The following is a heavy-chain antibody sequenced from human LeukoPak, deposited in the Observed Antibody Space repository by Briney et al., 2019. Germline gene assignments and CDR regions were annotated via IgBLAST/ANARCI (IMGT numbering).Heavy chain of an antibody. CDR3: ARGGQWPTNWFDP. CDR2: ISSSSSYI. CDR1: GFTFSSYS. J-gene: IGHJ5*02. Sequence: GGSLRLSCAASGFTFSSYSMNWVRQAPGKGLEWVSSISSSSSYIYYADSVKGRFTISRDNAKNSLYLQMNSLRAEDTAVYYCARGGQWPTNWFDPWGQGTLVTVS. V-gene: IGHV3-21*01. D-gene: IGHD6-19*01.